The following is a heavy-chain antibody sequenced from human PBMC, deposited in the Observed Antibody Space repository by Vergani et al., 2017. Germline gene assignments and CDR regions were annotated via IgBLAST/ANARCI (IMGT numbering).Heavy chain of an antibody. CDR2: ISYDGNKK. J-gene: IGHJ4*02. CDR3: ARAGIAASGDDY. Sequence: QVQLVESGGGVVQPGGSLRLSCIASGFTFRIYGMHWVRQAPGKGLEWVSVISYDGNKKNYADSVKGRFTISRDNSKNTLYLQMNSLRAEDTAVYYCARAGIAASGDDYWGQGTLVTVSS. CDR1: GFTFRIYG. D-gene: IGHD6-13*01. V-gene: IGHV3-33*05.